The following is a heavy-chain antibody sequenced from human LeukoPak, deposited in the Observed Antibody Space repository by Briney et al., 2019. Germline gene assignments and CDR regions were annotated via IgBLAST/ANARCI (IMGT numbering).Heavy chain of an antibody. CDR3: ARGGLDV. CDR1: GYSFTGYY. Sequence: ASVTVSCTASGYSFTGYYIRWVRQAPGQGLERMGQINPNNGDADYAQKFQGRVAMTWDTSINTAYMELSRLRSDDTAVYYCARGGLDVWGQGTTVTVSS. CDR2: INPNNGDA. V-gene: IGHV1-2*06. J-gene: IGHJ6*02.